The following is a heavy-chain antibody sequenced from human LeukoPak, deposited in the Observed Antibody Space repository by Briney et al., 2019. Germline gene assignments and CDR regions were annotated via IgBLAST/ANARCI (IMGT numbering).Heavy chain of an antibody. CDR1: GFSLRGYA. V-gene: IGHV3-30-3*01. CDR2: ISYDGRDQ. CDR3: ARIGLGVSFGSGFDY. Sequence: GRSLRLSCVASGFSLRGYAMHWVRQAPGKGGLEWVTMISYDGRDQYYADSVKGRFTISRDDSKNTLFLQMNGLRVEDTAMYHCARIGLGVSFGSGFDYWGQGTLVTVTS. D-gene: IGHD3-10*01. J-gene: IGHJ4*02.